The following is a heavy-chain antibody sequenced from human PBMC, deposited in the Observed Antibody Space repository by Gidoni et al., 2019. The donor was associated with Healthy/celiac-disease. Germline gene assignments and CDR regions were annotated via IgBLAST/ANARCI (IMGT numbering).Heavy chain of an antibody. CDR2: LSSSSSTI. D-gene: IGHD3-3*01. CDR1: GFTFSSYS. V-gene: IGHV3-48*02. J-gene: IGHJ4*02. Sequence: EVQLVESGGGLVQPGGSLSLSCAAAGFTFSSYSMNWVRQAPGKGLEWVSYLSSSSSTIYYADSVKGRFTISRDNAKNSLYLQMNSLRDEDTAVYYCARSRFLEWLFLIDYWGQGTLVTVSS. CDR3: ARSRFLEWLFLIDY.